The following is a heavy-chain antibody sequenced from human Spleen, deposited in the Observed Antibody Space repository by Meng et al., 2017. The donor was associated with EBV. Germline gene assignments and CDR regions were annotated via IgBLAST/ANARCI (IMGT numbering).Heavy chain of an antibody. CDR2: IHYGGAS. Sequence: QVHLEESGPGLGKPSDTLSLTCSVSECSVTRGEYYWTWIRQSPGKGLEWIGYIHYGGASNYNPSLKSRVTISLDTSKNQFSLRVNAVTAADTAVYFCARGHSSDWDYFFDSWGLGTLVTVSS. CDR1: ECSVTRGEYY. CDR3: ARGHSSDWDYFFDS. V-gene: IGHV4-61*08. D-gene: IGHD6-19*01. J-gene: IGHJ4*02.